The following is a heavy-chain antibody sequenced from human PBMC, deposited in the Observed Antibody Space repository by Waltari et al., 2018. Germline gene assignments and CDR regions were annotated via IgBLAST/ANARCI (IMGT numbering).Heavy chain of an antibody. Sequence: EVQLVESGGGLVQPGRSLRLSCAASGFTFGDYAMHWVRQVPGKGLEWVSGISWNSDGIGYADSVKCRFTISRDNAKNSLYLQMNSLRPEDMALYYCAKSGTVSGVFDYWGQGTLVTVSS. J-gene: IGHJ4*02. CDR2: ISWNSDGI. D-gene: IGHD6-19*01. V-gene: IGHV3-9*03. CDR1: GFTFGDYA. CDR3: AKSGTVSGVFDY.